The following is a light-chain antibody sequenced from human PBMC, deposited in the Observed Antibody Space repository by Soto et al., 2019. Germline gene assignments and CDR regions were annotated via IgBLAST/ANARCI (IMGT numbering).Light chain of an antibody. Sequence: DIQMTHSPSSLSASIGDRVSFTCHASQDISKYLNWYQHKPGQAPSLLIYAASTSHFGVPSRFSGSGSGTDFTFTISSLQPEDNATYYCQQYESRPYTFGAGTKVDIK. J-gene: IGKJ3*01. V-gene: IGKV1-33*01. CDR1: QDISKY. CDR2: AAS. CDR3: QQYESRPYT.